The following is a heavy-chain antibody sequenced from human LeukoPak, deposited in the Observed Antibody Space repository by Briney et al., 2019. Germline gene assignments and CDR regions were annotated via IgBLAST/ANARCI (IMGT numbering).Heavy chain of an antibody. CDR3: ARLGDSDIFDI. D-gene: IGHD2-21*02. V-gene: IGHV4-39*07. CDR1: GGSISSSSYY. CDR2: IYYSGST. J-gene: IGHJ3*02. Sequence: SETLSLTCTVSGGSISSSSYYWGWIRQPPGKGLEWIGSIYYSGSTYYNPSLKSRVTISVDTSKNQFSLKLSSVTAADTAMYYCARLGDSDIFDIWGQGTMVTVSS.